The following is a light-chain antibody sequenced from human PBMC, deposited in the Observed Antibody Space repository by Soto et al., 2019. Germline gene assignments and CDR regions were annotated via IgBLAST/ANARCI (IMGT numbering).Light chain of an antibody. V-gene: IGLV2-14*01. CDR1: SSDVGGYNY. J-gene: IGLJ1*01. Sequence: QSVLTQPASVSGSPGQSITISCTGTSSDVGGYNYVSWYQQHPGKAPKFMIYDVSNRPSGVSNRFSGSKSGNTASLTISGLQAEDEADYYCSSYTSSSTPVFGTGTKVTVL. CDR3: SSYTSSSTPV. CDR2: DVS.